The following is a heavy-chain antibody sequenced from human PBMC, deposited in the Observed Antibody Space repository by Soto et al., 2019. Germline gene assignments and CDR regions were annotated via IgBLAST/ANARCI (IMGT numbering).Heavy chain of an antibody. J-gene: IGHJ4*02. CDR1: GGSFRGFY. D-gene: IGHD3-3*01. CDR2: INHVGIS. CDR3: ARAHDFWGGRQQPIDS. Sequence: QVQLQQWGAGLLKPSETLSLTCAVSGGSFRGFYGTWIRQSPGKGLEWLGDINHVGISNYNPSRKCRVSIPVDTSKSQFPLKLSSVDAADTAVYYCARAHDFWGGRQQPIDSWGQGTLVTVSS. V-gene: IGHV4-34*01.